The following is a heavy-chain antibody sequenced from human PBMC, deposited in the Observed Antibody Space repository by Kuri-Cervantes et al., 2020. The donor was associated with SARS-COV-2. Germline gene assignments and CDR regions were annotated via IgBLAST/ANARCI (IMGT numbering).Heavy chain of an antibody. D-gene: IGHD2-2*02. CDR1: WGSFSGYY. J-gene: IGHJ3*02. Sequence: SETLSLTCAVYWGSFSGYYWICIRQPPGKGLEWIGYIYYSGSTNYNPSLKSRVPISVDTSKNQFSLKLSSVTAADTAAYYCARERSEYCSSTSCYNLGAFDIWGQGTMVTVSS. V-gene: IGHV4-59*01. CDR3: ARERSEYCSSTSCYNLGAFDI. CDR2: IYYSGST.